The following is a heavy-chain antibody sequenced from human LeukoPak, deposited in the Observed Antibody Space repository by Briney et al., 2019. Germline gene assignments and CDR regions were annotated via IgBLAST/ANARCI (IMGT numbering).Heavy chain of an antibody. J-gene: IGHJ5*02. D-gene: IGHD6-13*01. Sequence: SETLSLTCTVSGGSISSYYWSWIRQPPGKGLEWIGYIYYSGGTNYNPSLKSRVTISVDTSKNQFSLKLSSATAADTAVYYCARPMSSSWYFGFDPWGQGTLVTVSS. CDR3: ARPMSSSWYFGFDP. V-gene: IGHV4-59*01. CDR2: IYYSGGT. CDR1: GGSISSYY.